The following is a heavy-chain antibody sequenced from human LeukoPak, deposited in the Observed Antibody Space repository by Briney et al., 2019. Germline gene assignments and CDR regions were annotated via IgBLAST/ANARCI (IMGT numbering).Heavy chain of an antibody. J-gene: IGHJ4*02. CDR2: IYYSGST. CDR3: ARDVREGYYDSSGYYTDY. CDR1: GGSISSYY. D-gene: IGHD3-22*01. Sequence: LSETLSLTCTVSGGSISSYYWSWIRQPPGKGLEWIGYIYYSGSTNYNPSLKSRVTISVDTSKNQFSLKLSSVTAADAAVYYCARDVREGYYDSSGYYTDYWGQGTLVTVSS. V-gene: IGHV4-59*01.